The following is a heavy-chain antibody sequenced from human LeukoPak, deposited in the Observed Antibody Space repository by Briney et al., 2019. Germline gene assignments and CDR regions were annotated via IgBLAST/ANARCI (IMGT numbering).Heavy chain of an antibody. CDR3: ARYGDYDYVWGSHRYTSFDY. V-gene: IGHV1-18*01. J-gene: IGHJ4*02. CDR2: ISAYNGDI. CDR1: GGTFSSYA. Sequence: GASVKVSCKAFGGTFSSYAISWVRQAPGQGLEWMGWISAYNGDINYAQKLQGRVTMTTDTSTSTTYMELRSLRSDDTAVYYCARYGDYDYVWGSHRYTSFDYWGQGTLVTVSS. D-gene: IGHD3-16*02.